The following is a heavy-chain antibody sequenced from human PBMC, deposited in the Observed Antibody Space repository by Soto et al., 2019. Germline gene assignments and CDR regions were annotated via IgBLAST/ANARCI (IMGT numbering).Heavy chain of an antibody. Sequence: LSLTCTVSGGSISSGDYYWSWIRQPPGKGLEWIGYIYYSGSTYYNPSLKSRVTISVDTSKDQFSLKLSSVTAADTAVYYCARDDYSNYGPFDYWGQGTLVTSPQ. J-gene: IGHJ4*02. CDR3: ARDDYSNYGPFDY. CDR2: IYYSGST. V-gene: IGHV4-30-4*01. CDR1: GGSISSGDYY. D-gene: IGHD4-4*01.